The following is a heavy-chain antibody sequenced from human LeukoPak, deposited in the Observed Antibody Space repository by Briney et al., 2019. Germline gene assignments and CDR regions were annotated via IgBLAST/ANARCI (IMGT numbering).Heavy chain of an antibody. CDR1: GFTFSDSA. CDR2: MDKETNLYAT. V-gene: IGHV3-73*01. CDR3: TRESGTYNWFDP. J-gene: IGHJ5*02. Sequence: GGSLKLSCVASGFTFSDSAIHWVRQSSGKGLEWIGHMDKETNLYATALAASVKGRLTVSRDDSKNTAYLHMNSLKTEDTALYYCTRESGTYNWFDPWGQGTLVTVSS. D-gene: IGHD1-26*01.